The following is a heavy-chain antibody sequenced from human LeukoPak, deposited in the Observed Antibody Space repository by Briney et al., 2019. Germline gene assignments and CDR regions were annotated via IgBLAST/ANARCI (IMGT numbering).Heavy chain of an antibody. CDR1: GFTFSSYP. J-gene: IGHJ4*02. V-gene: IGHV3-30-3*01. CDR3: ARDYPADY. CDR2: ISSDGSDK. Sequence: PGGSPRLPCAASGFTFSSYPIPWVRQAPGKGLDWVALISSDGSDKKYADSVKGRFTISRDNSKNTLYLQMHSLRVEDTAVYYCARDYPADYWGQGTLVTVSS.